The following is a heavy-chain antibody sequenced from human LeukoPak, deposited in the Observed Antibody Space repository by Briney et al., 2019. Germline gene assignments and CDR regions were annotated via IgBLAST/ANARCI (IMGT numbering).Heavy chain of an antibody. CDR1: GFTFDDYA. CDR2: ISWNSGSI. CDR3: AKDSDDYGDYSALQH. V-gene: IGHV3-9*01. Sequence: GGSLRLSCAASGFTFDDYAMHWVRQAPGKGLKWVSGISWNSGSIGYADSVKGRFTISRDNAKNSLYLQMSSLRAEDTALYYCAKDSDDYGDYSALQHWGQGTLVTVSS. D-gene: IGHD4-17*01. J-gene: IGHJ1*01.